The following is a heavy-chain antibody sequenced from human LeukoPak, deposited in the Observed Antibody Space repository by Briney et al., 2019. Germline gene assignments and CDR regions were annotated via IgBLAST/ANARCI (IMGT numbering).Heavy chain of an antibody. CDR2: TSSDGSIK. V-gene: IGHV3-30*04. CDR1: GFTFSSYA. Sequence: GSLRLSCAASGFTFSSYAMHWVRQAPGKGLEWVAVTSSDGSIKYYADAVKGRFTISRDNSRNTLSLQMNSLRAEDTAVYFCAKDMIGGAPDYFDYWGQGTLVTVSS. D-gene: IGHD3-16*01. J-gene: IGHJ4*02. CDR3: AKDMIGGAPDYFDY.